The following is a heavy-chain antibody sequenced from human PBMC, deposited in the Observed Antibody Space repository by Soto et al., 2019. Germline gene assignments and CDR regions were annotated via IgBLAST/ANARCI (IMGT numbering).Heavy chain of an antibody. CDR2: IYSGGTT. CDR1: GFTVSSNY. CDR3: ARGLGSYYGGVDY. Sequence: EVQLVESGGGLIQPGGSLRLSCAASGFTVSSNYMSWVRQAAGKGLEWVSVIYSGGTTYYAASVKGRFTISRDNSKNTLYLQMYSLRAEDTAVYYCARGLGSYYGGVDYWGQGTLVTVSS. D-gene: IGHD1-26*01. J-gene: IGHJ4*02. V-gene: IGHV3-53*01.